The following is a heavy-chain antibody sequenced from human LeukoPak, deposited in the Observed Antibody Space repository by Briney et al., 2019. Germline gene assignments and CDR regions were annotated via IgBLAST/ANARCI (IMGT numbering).Heavy chain of an antibody. Sequence: SETLSLTCTVSGYSISSGYYWGWIRQPPGKGLEWIGSIYHSGSTYYNPSLKSRVTISVDTSKNQFSLKLSSVTAADTAVYYCARTVATTLPYYFDYWGQGTLVTVSS. J-gene: IGHJ4*02. CDR3: ARTVATTLPYYFDY. V-gene: IGHV4-38-2*02. D-gene: IGHD5-24*01. CDR2: IYHSGST. CDR1: GYSISSGYY.